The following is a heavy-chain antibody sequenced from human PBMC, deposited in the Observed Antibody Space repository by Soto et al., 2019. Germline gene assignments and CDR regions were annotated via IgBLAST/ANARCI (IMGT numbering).Heavy chain of an antibody. Sequence: QVQLVESGGGVVQPGGSLRLSCAASGFAFSNYALHWVRQAPGKGPEWVAATSYDGTTTFYRDSVKGRFTISRDNSKNTLFLQMDSLRAEDTAVYYCARDKLRPVIEATGTSEYFQHWGQGTLVIVSS. D-gene: IGHD6-6*01. CDR1: GFAFSNYA. CDR3: ARDKLRPVIEATGTSEYFQH. J-gene: IGHJ1*01. CDR2: TSYDGTTT. V-gene: IGHV3-30-3*01.